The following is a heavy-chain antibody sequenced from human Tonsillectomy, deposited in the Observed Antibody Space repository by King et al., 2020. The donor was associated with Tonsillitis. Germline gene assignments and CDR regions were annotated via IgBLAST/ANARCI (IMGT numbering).Heavy chain of an antibody. J-gene: IGHJ3*02. CDR3: AKIGTAYGAFDI. V-gene: IGHV1-2*02. D-gene: IGHD3-10*01. Sequence: QLVQSGAEVKKPGASVKVSCKASGYTFTGYHMHWVRQARGQGLEWMGWISPNSGGTNYAQMFQGRVTMTRGTSIPPAYMELSGLRSDDTAVYYCAKIGTAYGAFDIWGEGTMVTVSS. CDR2: ISPNSGGT. CDR1: GYTFTGYH.